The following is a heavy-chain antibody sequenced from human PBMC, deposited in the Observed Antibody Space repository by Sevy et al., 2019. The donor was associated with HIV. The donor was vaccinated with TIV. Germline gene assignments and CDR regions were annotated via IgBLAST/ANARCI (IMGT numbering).Heavy chain of an antibody. J-gene: IGHJ6*02. V-gene: IGHV4-39*02. CDR2: IYYNGHT. CDR1: GGTIVSSGHY. Sequence: SETLSLTCSVSGGTIVSSGHYWRWIRQTPGKGLEWIGSIYYNGHTYYNPSLNSRLTISIDTSKNQFSLNLSSVTAADTAIYFCAREAGGYDYDYGMDVWGQGTTVTVSS. D-gene: IGHD5-12*01. CDR3: AREAGGYDYDYGMDV.